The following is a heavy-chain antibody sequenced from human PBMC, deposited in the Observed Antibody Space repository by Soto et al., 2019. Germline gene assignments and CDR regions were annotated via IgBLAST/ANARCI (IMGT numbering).Heavy chain of an antibody. D-gene: IGHD4-17*01. CDR3: AREARMTTVTRSYWYFDL. CDR1: GYTFTSYY. Sequence: GASVKVSCKASGYTFTSYYMHWVRQAPGQGPEWMGIINPSGGSTSYAQKFQGRVTMTRDTSTSTVYMELSSLRSEDTAVYYCAREARMTTVTRSYWYFDLWGRGXLVTVYS. V-gene: IGHV1-46*01. J-gene: IGHJ2*01. CDR2: INPSGGST.